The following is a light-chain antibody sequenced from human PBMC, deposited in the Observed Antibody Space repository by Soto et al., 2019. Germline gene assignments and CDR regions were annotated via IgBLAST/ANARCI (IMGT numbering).Light chain of an antibody. CDR2: EGS. CDR3: CSYAGSSFYV. V-gene: IGLV2-23*01. CDR1: SSDVGSYNL. J-gene: IGLJ1*01. Sequence: QSALTQPASVSGSPGQSFTISCTGTSSDVGSYNLVSWYQQHPGKAPKLMIYEGSKRPSGVSNRFSGSKSGNTASLTISGLQAEDEADYYCCSYAGSSFYVFGTGTKLTVL.